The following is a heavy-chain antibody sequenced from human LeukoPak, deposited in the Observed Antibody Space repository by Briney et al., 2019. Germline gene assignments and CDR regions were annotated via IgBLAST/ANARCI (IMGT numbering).Heavy chain of an antibody. V-gene: IGHV1-2*02. CDR3: ATTGYGGTYDAFGI. CDR2: INPNSGGT. CDR1: RYTLTGYY. Sequence: ASVKVSCKASRYTLTGYYFHWVRQAPGQGLEWMGWINPNSGGTNYAQKFQGRVTMTRDTSISTIYMELGRLRFDDTAVFYCATTGYGGTYDAFGIWGQGTMVTVSS. J-gene: IGHJ3*02. D-gene: IGHD4-23*01.